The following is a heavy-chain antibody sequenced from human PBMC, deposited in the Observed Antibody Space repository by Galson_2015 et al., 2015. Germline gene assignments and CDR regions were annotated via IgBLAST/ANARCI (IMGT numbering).Heavy chain of an antibody. CDR3: TTDRGYCSGGSCYYFDC. J-gene: IGHJ4*02. D-gene: IGHD2-15*01. CDR2: IESKTDGGTI. V-gene: IGHV3-15*04. Sequence: SLRLSCAASGFTFNNAWMSWVRQAPGKGLEWVGRIESKTDGGTIDYAAPVKGRFTISRDDSKNTLYLHMNSLKTEDTAVYYCTTDRGYCSGGSCYYFDCWGQGTLVTVSS. CDR1: GFTFNNAW.